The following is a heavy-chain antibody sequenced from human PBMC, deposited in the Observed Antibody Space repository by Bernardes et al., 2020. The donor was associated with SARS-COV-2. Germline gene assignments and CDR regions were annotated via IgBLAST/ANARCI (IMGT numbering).Heavy chain of an antibody. Sequence: GGSLRLSCEASGFTFSNYPMSWVRQAPGKGLEWVSAISGTDGSTYYADSVKGRFTISRDNSKSTLYLLMNVLRAEDTAVYYCARERTTMTSVRFYYYSMDGWGQGTTVTVSS. V-gene: IGHV3-23*01. CDR1: GFTFSNYP. J-gene: IGHJ6*02. CDR3: ARERTTMTSVRFYYYSMDG. D-gene: IGHD4-4*01. CDR2: ISGTDGST.